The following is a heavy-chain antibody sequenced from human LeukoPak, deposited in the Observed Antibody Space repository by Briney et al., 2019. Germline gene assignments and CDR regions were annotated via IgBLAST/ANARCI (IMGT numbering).Heavy chain of an antibody. CDR3: ARLYSYGSAYYYYYMDV. Sequence: SETLSLTCAVSGDSISNYYWSWIRQPPGKGLEWIGSIYYSGSTYYNPSLKNRVAISVDTSKNQFSLKLSSVTAADTAVYYCARLYSYGSAYYYYYMDVWGKGTTVTISS. D-gene: IGHD5-18*01. V-gene: IGHV4-59*05. J-gene: IGHJ6*03. CDR2: IYYSGST. CDR1: GDSISNYY.